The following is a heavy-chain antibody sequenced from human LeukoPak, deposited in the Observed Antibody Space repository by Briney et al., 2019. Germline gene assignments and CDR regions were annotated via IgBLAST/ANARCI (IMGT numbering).Heavy chain of an antibody. D-gene: IGHD3-10*01. V-gene: IGHV3-9*01. CDR1: GFTFDDYA. CDR2: ISWNSGSI. J-gene: IGHJ4*02. CDR3: AKDGGFGKTYFDY. Sequence: GGSLRLSCAASGFTFDDYAMHWVRQAPGQGLEWVSGISWNSGSIGYADSVKGRFTISRDNAKNSLYLQMNSLRAEDTALYYCAKDGGFGKTYFDYWGQGTLVTVSS.